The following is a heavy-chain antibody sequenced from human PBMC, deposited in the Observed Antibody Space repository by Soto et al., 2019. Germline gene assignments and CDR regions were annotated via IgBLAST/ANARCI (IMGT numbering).Heavy chain of an antibody. V-gene: IGHV5-10-1*01. D-gene: IGHD1-26*01. Sequence: PGGSPMLPRQGPGYSFTRYWISLDREMPGKGPEWMGRIDPSDSYTNYSPSFQGHVTISADKSISTAYLQWSSLKASDTAMYYCASPSRAYSGSYYDYGMAVWGQGTTVTVSS. CDR1: GYSFTRYW. J-gene: IGHJ6*02. CDR3: ASPSRAYSGSYYDYGMAV. CDR2: IDPSDSYT.